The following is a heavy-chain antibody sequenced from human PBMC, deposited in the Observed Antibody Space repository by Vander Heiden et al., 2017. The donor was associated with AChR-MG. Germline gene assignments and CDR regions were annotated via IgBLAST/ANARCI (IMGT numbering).Heavy chain of an antibody. CDR2: INHSGST. CDR3: ARGRRKVGASPPLRKLYYFDY. J-gene: IGHJ4*01. V-gene: IGHV4-34*01. Sequence: QVQLQQWGAGLSKPSETLSLTCAVSGGSFRGYYWSWVRQPPGKGLEWIGEINHSGSTNYNPSLKSRITIAVDTSKTQFSLKLSFVTAADTAVYYCARGRRKVGASPPLRKLYYFDYWGHGTLVTVSS. CDR1: GGSFRGYY. D-gene: IGHD1-26*01.